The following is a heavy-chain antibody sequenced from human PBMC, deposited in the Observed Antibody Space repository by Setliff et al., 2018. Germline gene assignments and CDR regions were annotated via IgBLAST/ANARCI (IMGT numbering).Heavy chain of an antibody. Sequence: SVKVSCKASGGTFSSYGISWVRQAPGQGLEWMGGTIPMFGSANYAQKFQDRVTIITDESTTTAYLELSSLRSEDTAVYYCAREGVDSRSSTDYRYYMDVWGKGTTVTVSS. CDR2: TIPMFGSA. V-gene: IGHV1-69*05. J-gene: IGHJ6*03. CDR3: AREGVDSRSSTDYRYYMDV. CDR1: GGTFSSYG. D-gene: IGHD6-6*01.